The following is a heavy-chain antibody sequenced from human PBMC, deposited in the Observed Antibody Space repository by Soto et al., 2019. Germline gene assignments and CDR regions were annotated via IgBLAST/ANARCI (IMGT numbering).Heavy chain of an antibody. CDR2: IIPIFGTA. D-gene: IGHD1-26*01. V-gene: IGHV1-69*13. CDR1: GGTFSSYA. Sequence: ASVKVSCKASGGTFSSYAISWVRQAPGQGLEWMGGIIPIFGTANYAQKFQGRVPITADESTSTAYMELSSLRSEDTAVYYCARASGSYSDYDSWGQGTLVTVSS. J-gene: IGHJ4*02. CDR3: ARASGSYSDYDS.